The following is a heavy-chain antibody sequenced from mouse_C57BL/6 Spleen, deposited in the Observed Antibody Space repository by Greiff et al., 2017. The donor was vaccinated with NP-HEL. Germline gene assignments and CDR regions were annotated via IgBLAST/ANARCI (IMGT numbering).Heavy chain of an antibody. D-gene: IGHD1-1*01. CDR3: TRGGTRFAY. Sequence: VKLQESGAELVRPGASVTLSCKASGYTFTDYEMPWVKQTPVHGLEWIGAIDPETGGTAYNQQFTGKAILTADKSSSTAYMELRSRTSEGSAVYYCTRGGTRFAYWGQGTLVTVSA. J-gene: IGHJ3*01. CDR1: GYTFTDYE. CDR2: IDPETGGT. V-gene: IGHV1-15*01.